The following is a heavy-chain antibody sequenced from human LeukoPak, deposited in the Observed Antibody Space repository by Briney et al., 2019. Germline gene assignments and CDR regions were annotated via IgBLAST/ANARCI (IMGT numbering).Heavy chain of an antibody. CDR1: GYTFTSYG. J-gene: IGHJ4*02. D-gene: IGHD3-22*01. CDR3: ARQPKYSGYYPFTY. CDR2: ISAYNGNT. Sequence: SVKVSCKASGYTFTSYGISWVRQAPGQGLEWMGWISAYNGNTNYAQKLQGRLTMTTDTSTSTAYMELRSLRSDDTAVYYCARQPKYSGYYPFTYWGQGTLITVSS. V-gene: IGHV1-18*01.